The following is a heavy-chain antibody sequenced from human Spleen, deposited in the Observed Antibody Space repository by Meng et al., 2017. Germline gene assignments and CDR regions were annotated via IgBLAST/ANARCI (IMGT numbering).Heavy chain of an antibody. Sequence: ASVKVSCKASGYTFTRHGINWVRQAPGQGLEWMGWISASNGNTNYAQKLQGRVTMTIDTSTSTAYMELSSLSSEDTAVYYCARDLGGRGSYYVLNWGQGTLVTVSS. CDR1: GYTFTRHG. J-gene: IGHJ4*02. D-gene: IGHD1-26*01. CDR2: ISASNGNT. CDR3: ARDLGGRGSYYVLN. V-gene: IGHV1-18*01.